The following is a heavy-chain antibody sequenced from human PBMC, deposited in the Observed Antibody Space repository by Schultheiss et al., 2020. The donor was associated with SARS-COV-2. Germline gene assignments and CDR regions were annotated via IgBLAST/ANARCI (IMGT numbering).Heavy chain of an antibody. J-gene: IGHJ4*02. D-gene: IGHD3-10*01. CDR1: GGSISSYY. V-gene: IGHV4-4*07. CDR2: IYTSGST. CDR3: AAGRFGELSPFPYTTV. Sequence: SETLSLTCTVSGGSISSYYWSWIRQPAGKGLEWIGRIYTSGSTNYNPSLKSRVTMSVDTSKNQFSLKLSSVTAADTAVYYCAAGRFGELSPFPYTTVWCQGTLVTVSS.